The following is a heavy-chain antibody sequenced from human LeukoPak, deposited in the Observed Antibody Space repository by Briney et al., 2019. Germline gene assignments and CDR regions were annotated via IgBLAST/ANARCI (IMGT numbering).Heavy chain of an antibody. D-gene: IGHD3-3*01. V-gene: IGHV1-69*05. CDR1: GGTFSSYA. Sequence: ASVKVSCKASGGTFSSYAISWVRQAPGQGLEWMGGIIPIFGTANYAQKFRGRVTITTDESTSTAYMELSSLRSEDTAVYYCAREVTTIFGFGDWFDPWGQGTLVTVSS. CDR3: AREVTTIFGFGDWFDP. CDR2: IIPIFGTA. J-gene: IGHJ5*02.